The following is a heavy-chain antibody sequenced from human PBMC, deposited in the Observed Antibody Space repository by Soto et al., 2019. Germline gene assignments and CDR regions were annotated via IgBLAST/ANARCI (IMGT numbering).Heavy chain of an antibody. CDR1: GFTLSSYW. CDR3: AKVKSLAGQE. V-gene: IGHV3-7*05. Sequence: EVQLVESGGGLVQPGGSLRLSCAASGFTLSSYWMSWVRQAPGKGLEWVANIKQDGSDKYYVDSVKGRFTISRDNAKNSLYLQMNCLTAEDTAIYYCAKVKSLAGQEWGQGTLVTVSS. D-gene: IGHD6-6*01. J-gene: IGHJ4*02. CDR2: IKQDGSDK.